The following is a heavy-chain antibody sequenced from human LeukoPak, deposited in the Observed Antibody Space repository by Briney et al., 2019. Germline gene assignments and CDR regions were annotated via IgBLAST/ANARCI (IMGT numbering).Heavy chain of an antibody. CDR1: GRSFSGYY. V-gene: IGHV4-34*01. CDR3: ATTAYYYGSGSYDHDAFDI. Sequence: SETLSLTWAVYGRSFSGYYWSWIRQPPGKGLELIGEINHSGSTNYNPSLKSRVTISVDTSKNQFSLKLSSVTAADTAVYYCATTAYYYGSGSYDHDAFDIWGQGTMVTVSS. CDR2: INHSGST. D-gene: IGHD3-10*01. J-gene: IGHJ3*02.